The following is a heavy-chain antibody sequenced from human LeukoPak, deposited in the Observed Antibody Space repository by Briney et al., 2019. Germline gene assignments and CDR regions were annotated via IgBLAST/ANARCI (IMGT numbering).Heavy chain of an antibody. CDR3: ARARSSPPVLYYYYYMDV. CDR1: GYTFTSYY. CDR2: ISAYNGNT. J-gene: IGHJ6*03. D-gene: IGHD6-13*01. Sequence: ASVKVSCKASGYTFTSYYMHWVRQAPGQGLEWMGWISAYNGNTNYAQKLQGRVTMTTDTSTSTAYMELRSLRSDDTAVYYCARARSSPPVLYYYYYMDVWGKGTTVTVSS. V-gene: IGHV1-18*04.